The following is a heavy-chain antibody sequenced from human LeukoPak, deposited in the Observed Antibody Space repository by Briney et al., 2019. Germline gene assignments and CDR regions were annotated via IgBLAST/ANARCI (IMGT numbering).Heavy chain of an antibody. V-gene: IGHV3-74*01. J-gene: IGHJ6*02. Sequence: GGSLRLSCAASGFTFSGHWMNWVRQAPGKGLVWVSRIKSDGTSTSYADSVKGRFTISRDNAKNTLYLQMNSLRAEDTAVFYCSRGYYNMDVWGQGTTVTVSS. CDR1: GFTFSGHW. CDR2: IKSDGTST. CDR3: SRGYYNMDV.